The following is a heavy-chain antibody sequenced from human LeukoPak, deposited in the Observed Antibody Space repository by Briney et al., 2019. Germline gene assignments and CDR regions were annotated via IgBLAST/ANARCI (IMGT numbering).Heavy chain of an antibody. CDR1: GGSFSGYY. CDR2: INHSGSP. CDR3: ARSPPNYDSSGYYDHFDY. D-gene: IGHD3-22*01. J-gene: IGHJ4*02. V-gene: IGHV4-34*01. Sequence: SETLSLTCAVYGGSFSGYYWSWIRQPPGKGLEWIGEINHSGSPNYNPSLMSRVTISEDTSKNQFSLKLSSVTAADTAVYYCARSPPNYDSSGYYDHFDYWGQGTLVTVSS.